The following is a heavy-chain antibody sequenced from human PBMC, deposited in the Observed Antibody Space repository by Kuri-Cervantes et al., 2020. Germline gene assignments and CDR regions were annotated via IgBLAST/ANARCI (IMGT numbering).Heavy chain of an antibody. D-gene: IGHD1-26*01. J-gene: IGHJ5*02. CDR2: ISSSSSYI. CDR1: GFTFSSYS. CDR3: ATESRGGNWFDP. Sequence: GESLKISCAASGFTFSSYSMNWVRQAPGKGLEWGSSISSSSSYIYYADSVKGRFTISRDNAKNSLFLQMNSLRAEYTAVYYCATESRGGNWFDPWGQGTLVTSPQ. V-gene: IGHV3-21*01.